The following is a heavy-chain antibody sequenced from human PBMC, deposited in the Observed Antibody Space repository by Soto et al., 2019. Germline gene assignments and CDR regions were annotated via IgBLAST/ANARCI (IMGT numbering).Heavy chain of an antibody. V-gene: IGHV4-4*02. J-gene: IGHJ6*02. CDR1: GASINSANC. CDR3: AKRYDFWSGRWYGLGV. D-gene: IGHD3-3*01. CDR2: IYHIGST. Sequence: SETLSLTCSVCGASINSANCWVWVRQPPGKGLEWIGEIYHIGSTTYNQSLKSRATISVDKSKNQFSLIVTSVTAADTAVYYCAKRYDFWSGRWYGLGVCDQGTTVTVSS.